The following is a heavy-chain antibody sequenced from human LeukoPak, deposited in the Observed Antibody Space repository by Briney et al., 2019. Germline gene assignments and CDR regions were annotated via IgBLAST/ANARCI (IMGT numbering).Heavy chain of an antibody. D-gene: IGHD3-22*01. CDR1: GFTFSSYG. CDR3: AKARDYYDSSGSFDY. CDR2: ISYDGSNK. J-gene: IGHJ4*02. V-gene: IGHV3-30*18. Sequence: GGSLRLSCAASGFTFSSYGMHWVRQAPGKGLEWVAAISYDGSNKYYADSVKGRFTISRDNSKNTLYLQMNSLRAEDTAVYYCAKARDYYDSSGSFDYWGQGALVTVSS.